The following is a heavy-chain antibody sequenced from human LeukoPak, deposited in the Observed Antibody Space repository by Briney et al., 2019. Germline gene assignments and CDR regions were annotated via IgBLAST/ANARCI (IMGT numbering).Heavy chain of an antibody. J-gene: IGHJ5*02. CDR2: INHSGST. CDR1: GGSFSGYY. D-gene: IGHD2-2*01. V-gene: IGHV4-34*01. CDR3: ARYRYCSSTSCYRGASMWFDP. Sequence: SETLSLTCAVYGGSFSGYYWSWIRQPPGKGLEWIGEINHSGSTNYNPSLKSRGTISVDTSKNQFSLTLSSVTAADTAVYYCARYRYCSSTSCYRGASMWFDPWGQGTLVTVSS.